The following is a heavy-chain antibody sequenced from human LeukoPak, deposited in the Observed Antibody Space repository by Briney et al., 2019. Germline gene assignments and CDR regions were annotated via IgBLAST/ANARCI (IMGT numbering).Heavy chain of an antibody. D-gene: IGHD2-15*01. CDR2: ISGSGGST. J-gene: IGHJ1*01. CDR3: ARDSSDIRSLIAH. Sequence: GGSLRLSCAASGFAFSSYAMSWVRQAPGKGLEWVSAISGSGGSTYYADSVKGRFTISRDNSKNTLYLQMNSLRAEDTAVYYCARDSSDIRSLIAHWGQGTLVTVSS. CDR1: GFAFSSYA. V-gene: IGHV3-23*01.